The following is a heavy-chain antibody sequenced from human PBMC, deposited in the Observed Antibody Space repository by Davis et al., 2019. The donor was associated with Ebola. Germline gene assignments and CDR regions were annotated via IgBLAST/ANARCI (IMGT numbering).Heavy chain of an antibody. CDR3: TSILDGDYVDY. D-gene: IGHD4-17*01. V-gene: IGHV3-73*01. CDR1: GFILSGSS. CDR2: FRSKIDGDAT. Sequence: GESLKISCAASGFILSGSSLHWVRQASGKGLEWVGRFRSKIDGDATSYGASVEGRFTISRDDSKNTAYLQMNSLKTEDTAVYYCTSILDGDYVDYWGQGTLVTVSS. J-gene: IGHJ4*02.